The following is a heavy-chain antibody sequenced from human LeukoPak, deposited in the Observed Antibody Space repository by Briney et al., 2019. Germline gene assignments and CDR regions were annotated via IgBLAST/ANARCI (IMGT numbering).Heavy chain of an antibody. D-gene: IGHD5-24*01. CDR3: AKEPVEMATIGEVDAFDI. Sequence: GGSLRLSCAASGFTFDDYAMHWVRQAPGKGLEWVSLISGDGGSTYYADSVKGRFTISRDNSKNSLYLQMNSLRTEDTALYYCAKEPVEMATIGEVDAFDIWGQGTMVTVSS. CDR2: ISGDGGST. V-gene: IGHV3-43*02. J-gene: IGHJ3*02. CDR1: GFTFDDYA.